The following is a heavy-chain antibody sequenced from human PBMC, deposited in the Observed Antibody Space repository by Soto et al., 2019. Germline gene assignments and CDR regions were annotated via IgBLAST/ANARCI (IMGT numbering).Heavy chain of an antibody. D-gene: IGHD2-15*01. Sequence: GGSLRLSCVASGFRFASYGFHWVRQAPGKGLEWVAVIINDGSEKNHADSVKDRFTISRYNSKNTLYLQMDSLRAGDTALYYCARDDIGAPNAFDMWGQGTMVTVSS. V-gene: IGHV3-33*05. J-gene: IGHJ3*02. CDR3: ARDDIGAPNAFDM. CDR1: GFRFASYG. CDR2: IINDGSEK.